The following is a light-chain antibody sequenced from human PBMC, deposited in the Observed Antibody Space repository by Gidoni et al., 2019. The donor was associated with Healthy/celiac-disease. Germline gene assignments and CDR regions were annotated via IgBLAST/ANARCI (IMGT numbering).Light chain of an antibody. J-gene: IGKJ5*01. Sequence: EIVLTQSPATLSLSPVERATLSCRASQSVSSYLAWYQQKPGQAPRLLIYDASNRATGITARFSGSGSGTDFTLTISSLEPEDFAVYYCQQRSNFGQGTRLEIK. CDR3: QQRSN. V-gene: IGKV3-11*01. CDR1: QSVSSY. CDR2: DAS.